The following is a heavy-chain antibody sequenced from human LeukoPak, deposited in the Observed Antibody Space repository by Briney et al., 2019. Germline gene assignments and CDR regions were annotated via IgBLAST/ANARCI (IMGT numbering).Heavy chain of an antibody. Sequence: GGSLRLSCAASGFTFSSYEMNWVRQAPGKGLEWLSYITSGSGTKYYADSVKGRFTISRDNAKNSLYLQMNSLRAEDTALYYCARGRDYGGYNYYYMDVWGKGTTVTVSS. D-gene: IGHD4/OR15-4a*01. CDR3: ARGRDYGGYNYYYMDV. CDR2: ITSGSGTK. V-gene: IGHV3-48*01. CDR1: GFTFSSYE. J-gene: IGHJ6*03.